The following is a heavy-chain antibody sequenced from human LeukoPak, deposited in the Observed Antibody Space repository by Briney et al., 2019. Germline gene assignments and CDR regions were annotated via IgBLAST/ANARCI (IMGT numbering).Heavy chain of an antibody. D-gene: IGHD6-13*01. CDR1: GITFSSYW. CDR2: INTQGTYT. V-gene: IGHV3-74*01. Sequence: GGSLRLSCAVSGITFSSYWMHWVRQDPGRGLLWVSRINTQGTYTNYADSVKGRFTISRDNSKNTLYLQMNSLRAEDTAVYYCAKDLLGAADPGYFDYWGQGTLVTVSS. CDR3: AKDLLGAADPGYFDY. J-gene: IGHJ4*02.